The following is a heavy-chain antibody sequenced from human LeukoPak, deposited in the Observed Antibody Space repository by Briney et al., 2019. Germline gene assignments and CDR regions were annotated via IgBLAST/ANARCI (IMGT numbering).Heavy chain of an antibody. CDR1: GFTFSSYW. V-gene: IGHV3-7*03. Sequence: PGGSLRLSCAASGFTFSSYWMNWVRQAPGKGLEWVANIKQDGSEKYYVDSVKGRFTISRDNAKNSLCLQMNSLRAEDTAVYYCARTRPENYGSGSYYMVWGQGTLVTVSS. CDR3: ARTRPENYGSGSYYMV. D-gene: IGHD3-10*01. J-gene: IGHJ4*02. CDR2: IKQDGSEK.